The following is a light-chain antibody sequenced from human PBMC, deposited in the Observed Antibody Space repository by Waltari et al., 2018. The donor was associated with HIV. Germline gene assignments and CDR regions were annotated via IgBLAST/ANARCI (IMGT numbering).Light chain of an antibody. Sequence: QSVLTQPPSASGTPGQRVTISCSGSSSNIGSNYVYWYQQLPGTAPKLLIYRNNQRPTARPDRCSGSKSGTSASLAISGLRSEDEADYYCAAWDDSLSGPVVFGGGTKLTVL. V-gene: IGLV1-47*01. CDR2: RNN. J-gene: IGLJ2*01. CDR3: AAWDDSLSGPVV. CDR1: SSNIGSNY.